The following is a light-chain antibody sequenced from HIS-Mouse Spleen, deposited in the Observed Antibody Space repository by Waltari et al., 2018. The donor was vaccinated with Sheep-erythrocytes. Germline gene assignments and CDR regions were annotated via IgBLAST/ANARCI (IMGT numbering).Light chain of an antibody. Sequence: QSALTQPASVSGSPGQSITISCTGTSSDVGSYNLVSWYQQHPGNAPKLLIYAGSKRPSGVSNRFSRSKSGNTADLTSLRLQAEDEADKYCCSYAGSSTPWVFGGGTKLTVL. J-gene: IGLJ3*02. CDR2: AGS. CDR1: SSDVGSYNL. V-gene: IGLV2-23*01. CDR3: CSYAGSSTPWV.